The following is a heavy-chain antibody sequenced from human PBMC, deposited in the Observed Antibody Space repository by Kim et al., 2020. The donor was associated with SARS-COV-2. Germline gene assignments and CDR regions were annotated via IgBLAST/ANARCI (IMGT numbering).Heavy chain of an antibody. CDR3: AKDRGTSYRSGGYGWFDP. D-gene: IGHD6-19*01. CDR1: GYIFTNYA. V-gene: IGHV1-3*01. CDR2: INADTGYT. Sequence: ASVKVSCKASGYIFTNYAMHWVRQAPGQSPEWMGWINADTGYTKHSQKYEGRITITRDRSASTAFMELSSLRSEDTAVYYCAKDRGTSYRSGGYGWFDPWGPGTLITVSS. J-gene: IGHJ5*02.